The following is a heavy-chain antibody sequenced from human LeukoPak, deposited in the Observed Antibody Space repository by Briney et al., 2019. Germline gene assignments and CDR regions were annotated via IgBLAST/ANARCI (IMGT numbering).Heavy chain of an antibody. CDR3: AREAVYRNSPPPPFFDY. Sequence: SETLSLTCTVSGGSISSYYWSWIRQPPGKGLEWIGYIYYSGSTNYNPSLKSRVTISVDTSKNQFSLKLSSVTAADAAVYYCAREAVYRNSPPPPFFDYWGQGTLVTVSS. J-gene: IGHJ4*02. V-gene: IGHV4-59*12. CDR1: GGSISSYY. D-gene: IGHD4-4*01. CDR2: IYYSGST.